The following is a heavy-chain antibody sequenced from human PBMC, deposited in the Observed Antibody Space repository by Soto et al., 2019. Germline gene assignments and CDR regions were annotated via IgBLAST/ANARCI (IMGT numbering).Heavy chain of an antibody. J-gene: IGHJ1*01. D-gene: IGHD3-10*01. CDR1: GGSISSGGYY. CDR2: IDYSGST. CDR3: ARGPSLHLFGGYFQH. V-gene: IGHV4-31*03. Sequence: QVQLQESGPGLVKPSQTLSLTCTVSGGSISSGGYYWSWIRQHPGKVLEWIGSIDYSGSTYYNPSLNSRVNISVDTSKNQFSLKLSSVTAADTAVYYCARGPSLHLFGGYFQHWGQGTLVTVSS.